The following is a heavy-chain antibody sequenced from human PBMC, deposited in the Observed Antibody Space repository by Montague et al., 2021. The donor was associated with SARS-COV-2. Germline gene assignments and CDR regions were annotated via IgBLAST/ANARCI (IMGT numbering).Heavy chain of an antibody. V-gene: IGHV4-34*01. D-gene: IGHD3-10*01. CDR1: GGSFSGYY. CDR2: INHSGST. Sequence: SETLSLTCAVYGGSFSGYYWSWIRQPPGKGLEWIGEINHSGSTNYNPSLKSRVTISVDTSKNQFSLKLSSVTAADTAVYYCAIPMVRGFSRAFDIWGQGTMVTVFS. CDR3: AIPMVRGFSRAFDI. J-gene: IGHJ3*02.